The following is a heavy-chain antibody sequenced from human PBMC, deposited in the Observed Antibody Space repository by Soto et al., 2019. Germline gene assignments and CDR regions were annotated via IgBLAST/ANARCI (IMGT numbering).Heavy chain of an antibody. Sequence: GASVKVSCKASGYTFTSYYMHWVRQAPGQGLEWMGIINPSGGSTSYAQKFQGRVTMTKNTLYLQMNSLRAEDTAVYYCAKDIMQWLVEDYYYYYGMDVWGQGTTVTVSS. CDR3: AKDIMQWLVEDYYYYYGMDV. D-gene: IGHD6-19*01. J-gene: IGHJ6*02. V-gene: IGHV1-46*01. CDR1: GYTFTSYY. CDR2: INPSGGST.